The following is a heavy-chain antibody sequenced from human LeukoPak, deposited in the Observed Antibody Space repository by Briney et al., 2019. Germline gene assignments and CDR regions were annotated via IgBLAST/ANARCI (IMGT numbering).Heavy chain of an antibody. V-gene: IGHV3-7*01. CDR1: GFTFSSYW. CDR2: IKQDGSEK. CDR3: AREGYYGSGSPPSLYFDY. Sequence: GGSLRLSCAASGFTFSSYWMSWVRQAPGKGLEWVANIKQDGSEKYYVDSVKGRFTISRDNSRSTLYLQMNSLRPEDTAIYYCAREGYYGSGSPPSLYFDYWGQGTLVTVSS. J-gene: IGHJ4*02. D-gene: IGHD3-10*01.